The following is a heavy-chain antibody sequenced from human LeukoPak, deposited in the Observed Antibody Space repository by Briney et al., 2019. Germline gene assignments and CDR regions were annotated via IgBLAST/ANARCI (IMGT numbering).Heavy chain of an antibody. V-gene: IGHV3-53*01. J-gene: IGHJ4*02. CDR1: GFTVSSNY. D-gene: IGHD5-24*01. CDR2: LYRGGYA. CDR3: ARWGTGDGYFFTYYFDY. Sequence: PGGSLRLSCATSGFTVSSNYMSWVRQAPGKGLEWVSVLYRGGYAYHADSVRGRFTISRDNSKNILYLQVNSLRAEDTAVYYCARWGTGDGYFFTYYFDYWGQGTLVTVSS.